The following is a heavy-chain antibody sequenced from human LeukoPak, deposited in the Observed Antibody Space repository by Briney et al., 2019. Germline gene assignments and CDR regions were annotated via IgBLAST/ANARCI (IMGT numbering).Heavy chain of an antibody. CDR2: IYYSGDT. CDR1: GGSLSSYF. CDR3: ARYNHYDSSGYLDY. D-gene: IGHD3-22*01. J-gene: IGHJ4*02. Sequence: PSETLSLTCSVSGGSLSSYFWSWIRQPPGKGLEWIGYIYYSGDTNYNPSLKSRVTMSIDRSKNQFSLKLSSVTAADTAVYYCARYNHYDSSGYLDYWGQGTLVTVSS. V-gene: IGHV4-59*12.